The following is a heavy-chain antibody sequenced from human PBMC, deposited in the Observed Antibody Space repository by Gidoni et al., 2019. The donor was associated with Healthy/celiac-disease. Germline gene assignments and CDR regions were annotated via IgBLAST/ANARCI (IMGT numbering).Heavy chain of an antibody. V-gene: IGHV3-9*01. J-gene: IGHJ4*02. Sequence: EVQLVESGGGLVQPGRSLRLSCAASGFTFDDYAMHWVRQAPGKGLGWVSGISWNSGSIGYADSVKGRFTISRDNAKNSLYLQMNSLRAEDTALYYCAKVAGAYSSSSPCDYWGQGTLVTVSS. CDR1: GFTFDDYA. D-gene: IGHD6-6*01. CDR3: AKVAGAYSSSSPCDY. CDR2: ISWNSGSI.